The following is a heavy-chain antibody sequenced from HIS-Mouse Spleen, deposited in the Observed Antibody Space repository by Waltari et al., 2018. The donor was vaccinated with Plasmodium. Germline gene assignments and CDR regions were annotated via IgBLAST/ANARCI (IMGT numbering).Heavy chain of an antibody. J-gene: IGHJ4*02. D-gene: IGHD1-26*01. Sequence: QVQLVQSGAEWKKPGAYTTVPCKPAGYNFTSYGLSCVRQAPGQGPGGMGGISAYKGNTNYAQKLQGRVTMTKDTATSTAYMERRSLRSDDTAVYYCARLLPWVHGHFDYWGQGTLVTVSS. CDR2: ISAYKGNT. CDR1: GYNFTSYG. CDR3: ARLLPWVHGHFDY. V-gene: IGHV1-18*01.